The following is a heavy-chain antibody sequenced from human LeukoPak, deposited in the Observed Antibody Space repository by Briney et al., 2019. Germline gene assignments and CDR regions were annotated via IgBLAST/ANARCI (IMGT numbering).Heavy chain of an antibody. CDR3: ARQTYYYYGMDV. CDR1: GGSISSYY. J-gene: IGHJ6*02. CDR2: IYYSGNT. V-gene: IGHV4-59*08. Sequence: PSETLSLTCTVSGGSISSYYWSWIRQPPGKGLEWIGYIYYSGNTNYNPSLKSRVTMSVDPSKNQFSLQLSSVTAADTAVYYCARQTYYYYGMDVWGQGTTVTVSS.